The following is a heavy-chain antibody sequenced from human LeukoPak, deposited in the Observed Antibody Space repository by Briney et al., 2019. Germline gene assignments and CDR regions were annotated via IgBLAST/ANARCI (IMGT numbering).Heavy chain of an antibody. CDR2: IIPIFGTA. D-gene: IGHD2-21*02. Sequence: SVKVSCKASGGTFSSHAISWVRQAPGQGLEWMGRIIPIFGTANYAQKFQGRVTITTDESTSTAYMELSSLRSEDTAVYYCARDLVTGGLYFYYYMDVWGKGTTVTVSS. CDR3: ARDLVTGGLYFYYYMDV. J-gene: IGHJ6*03. CDR1: GGTFSSHA. V-gene: IGHV1-69*05.